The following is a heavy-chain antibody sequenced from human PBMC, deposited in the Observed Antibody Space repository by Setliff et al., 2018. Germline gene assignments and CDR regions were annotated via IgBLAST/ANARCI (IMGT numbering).Heavy chain of an antibody. CDR1: GGSISSGSYY. D-gene: IGHD3-3*01. V-gene: IGHV4-39*07. Sequence: PSETLSLTCTVSGGSISSGSYYWGWIRQPPGKGLEWIGSIYYSGSTYYNPSLKGRVTISVDTSKNQFSLKLSSVTAADTAVYYCARRATYYNFWSGYYDYWGQGTLVTVSS. J-gene: IGHJ4*02. CDR3: ARRATYYNFWSGYYDY. CDR2: IYYSGST.